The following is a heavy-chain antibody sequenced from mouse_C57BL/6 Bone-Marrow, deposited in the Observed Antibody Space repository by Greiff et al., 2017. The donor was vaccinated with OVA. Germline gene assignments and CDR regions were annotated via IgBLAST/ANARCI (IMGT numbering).Heavy chain of an antibody. CDR1: GFSFNTYA. V-gene: IGHV10-1*01. CDR2: IRSKSNNYAT. Sequence: EVQLQQSGGGLVQPKGSLTLSCAASGFSFNTYAMNWVRQAPGKGLEWVARIRSKSNNYATYYADSVKDRFTISRDDSESLLYLPMNNLNTEDAAMYYCVGLVEGYYWYFDVGGTGTTVTVSS. CDR3: VGLVEGYYWYFDV. J-gene: IGHJ1*03. D-gene: IGHD2-3*01.